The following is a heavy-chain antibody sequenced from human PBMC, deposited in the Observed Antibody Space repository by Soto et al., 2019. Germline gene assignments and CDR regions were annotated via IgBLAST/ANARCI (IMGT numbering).Heavy chain of an antibody. CDR1: GFSFSIYA. D-gene: IGHD3-22*01. Sequence: GGSLRLSCAASGFSFSIYAMHWVRQAPGKGLEWVAVISYDGSNKYYADSVKGRFTISRDKSKKTLYLQMNSLRAEDTAAYYCARDPVSWYYDSSGYSWFDPWGQGT. V-gene: IGHV3-30-3*01. CDR2: ISYDGSNK. J-gene: IGHJ5*02. CDR3: ARDPVSWYYDSSGYSWFDP.